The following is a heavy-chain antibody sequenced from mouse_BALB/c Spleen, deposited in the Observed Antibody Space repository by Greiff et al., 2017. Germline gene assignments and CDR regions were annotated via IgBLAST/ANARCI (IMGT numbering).Heavy chain of an antibody. CDR2: INPYNDGT. D-gene: IGHD1-1*01. CDR1: GYTFTSYV. CDR3: ARGEGTTVGAHDYAMDY. Sequence: VQLQQSGPELVKPGASVKMSCKASGYTFTSYVMHWVKQKPGQGLEWIGYINPYNDGTKYNEKFKGKATLTSDKSSSTAYMELSSLTSEDSAVYYCARGEGTTVGAHDYAMDYWGQGTSVTVSS. J-gene: IGHJ4*01. V-gene: IGHV1-14*01.